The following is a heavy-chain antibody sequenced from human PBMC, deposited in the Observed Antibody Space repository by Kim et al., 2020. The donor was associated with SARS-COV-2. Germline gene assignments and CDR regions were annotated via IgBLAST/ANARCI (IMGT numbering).Heavy chain of an antibody. CDR2: IRNKGNNYAT. J-gene: IGHJ4*02. V-gene: IGHV3-73*01. Sequence: GGSLRLSCAASGFNFNAFGVHWVRQASGKGLEWVGRIRNKGNNYATTYAASVNGRFTISRDDSKNTAYLQMNSLKTEDTAMYYCSGSRDGYRSDYWGQGT. CDR1: GFNFNAFG. D-gene: IGHD5-18*01. CDR3: SGSRDGYRSDY.